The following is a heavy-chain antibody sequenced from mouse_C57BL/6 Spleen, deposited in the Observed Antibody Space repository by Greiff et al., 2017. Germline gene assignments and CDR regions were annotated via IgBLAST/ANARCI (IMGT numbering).Heavy chain of an antibody. V-gene: IGHV1-15*01. Sequence: VQLQQSGAELVRPGASVTLSCKASGYTFTDYEMHWVKQTPVHGLEWIGAIDPETGGTAYNQKFKGKAILTADKSSSTAYMELRSLTSEDSAVYYCTRRGLGGFAYWGQGTLVTVSA. J-gene: IGHJ3*01. CDR2: IDPETGGT. D-gene: IGHD2-4*01. CDR1: GYTFTDYE. CDR3: TRRGLGGFAY.